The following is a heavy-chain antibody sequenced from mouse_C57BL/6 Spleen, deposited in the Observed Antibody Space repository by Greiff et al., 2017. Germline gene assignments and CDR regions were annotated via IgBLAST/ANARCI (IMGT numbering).Heavy chain of an antibody. CDR3: ARSGYCVSSWDY. Sequence: QVQLQQSGAELVRPGASVKLSCKASGYTFTDYYINWVKQRPGQGLEWIARIYPGSGNTYYNEKFKGKATLTADKSSSTAYMQLSSLTSEDSAVYFCARSGYCVSSWDYWGQGTTLTVSS. V-gene: IGHV1-76*01. J-gene: IGHJ2*01. D-gene: IGHD1-1*01. CDR1: GYTFTDYY. CDR2: IYPGSGNT.